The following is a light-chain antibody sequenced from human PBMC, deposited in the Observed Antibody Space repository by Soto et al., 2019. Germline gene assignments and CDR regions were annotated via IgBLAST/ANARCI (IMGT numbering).Light chain of an antibody. Sequence: EVVMTQSPATLSVSPGERATLSCRASQSVTTNMAWYQQKPGQAPRLLIYGASTRATGIPARFSGSGSGTDFTLTISSLQSEDFAVYYCQQYGSSVTFGQGTKVDIK. J-gene: IGKJ1*01. CDR3: QQYGSSVT. V-gene: IGKV3-15*01. CDR2: GAS. CDR1: QSVTTN.